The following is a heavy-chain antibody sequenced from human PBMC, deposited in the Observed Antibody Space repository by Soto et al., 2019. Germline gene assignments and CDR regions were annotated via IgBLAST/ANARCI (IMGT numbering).Heavy chain of an antibody. CDR2: IIPIFGTA. D-gene: IGHD3-3*01. Sequence: QVQLVQSGAEVKKPGSSVKVSCKASGGTFSSYAISWVRQAPGQGLEWMGGIIPIFGTANYAQKFQGRVRITGGESTSTSYMELSRLRSEDTAVYYCARGGLRFLEVHGMGVWGQGTTVTVSS. CDR1: GGTFSSYA. CDR3: ARGGLRFLEVHGMGV. V-gene: IGHV1-69*12. J-gene: IGHJ6*02.